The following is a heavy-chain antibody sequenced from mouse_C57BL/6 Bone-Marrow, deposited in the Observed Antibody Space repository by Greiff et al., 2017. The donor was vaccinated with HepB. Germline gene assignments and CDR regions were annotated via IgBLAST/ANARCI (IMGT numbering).Heavy chain of an antibody. CDR1: GFTFTDYY. CDR2: VYPYNGGT. Sequence: DVQLQESGPVLVKPGPSVKISCTASGFTFTDYYMHWVKQSHGKSLEWIGLVYPYNGGTSYNQKFKGKATLTVDTSSSTAYMELNSLTSEDSAVYYCARWGYYGPRDYFDYWGQGTTLTVSS. D-gene: IGHD1-2*01. CDR3: ARWGYYGPRDYFDY. V-gene: IGHV1-36*01. J-gene: IGHJ2*01.